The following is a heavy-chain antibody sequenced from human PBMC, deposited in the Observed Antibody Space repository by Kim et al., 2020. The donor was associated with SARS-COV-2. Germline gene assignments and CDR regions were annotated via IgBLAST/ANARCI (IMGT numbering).Heavy chain of an antibody. Sequence: SETLSLTCAVYGGSFSGYYWSWIRQPPGKGLEWIGEINHSGSTNYNPSLKSRVTISVDTSKNQFSLKLSSVTAADTAVYYCARGSSIAAAYFDYWGQGTLVPVSS. CDR1: GGSFSGYY. V-gene: IGHV4-34*01. D-gene: IGHD6-13*01. CDR3: ARGSSIAAAYFDY. J-gene: IGHJ4*02. CDR2: INHSGST.